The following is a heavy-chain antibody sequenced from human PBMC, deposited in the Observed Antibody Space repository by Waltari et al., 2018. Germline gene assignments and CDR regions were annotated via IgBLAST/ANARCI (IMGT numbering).Heavy chain of an antibody. CDR1: GGSISSGDYY. Sequence: QVQLQESGPGLVKPSQTLSLTCTVSGGSISSGDYYWSWIRQPPGKGLEWLGYIYYSGGTYYNPSLKIRVTISVDTAKNQFSLKLSSVTAADTSVYDCARARLWSRDFNYWGQGTLVTVSS. CDR2: IYYSGGT. CDR3: ARARLWSRDFNY. V-gene: IGHV4-30-4*08. D-gene: IGHD2-21*01. J-gene: IGHJ4*02.